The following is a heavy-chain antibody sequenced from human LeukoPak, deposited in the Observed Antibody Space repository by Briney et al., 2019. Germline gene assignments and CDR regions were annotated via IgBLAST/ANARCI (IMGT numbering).Heavy chain of an antibody. V-gene: IGHV3-11*04. CDR2: ISSSGSTI. J-gene: IGHJ4*02. CDR1: GFIFSDYY. Sequence: PGGSLRLSCAASGFIFSDYYMSWIRQAPGKGLEWVSYISSSGSTISYADSVKGRFTISRDNANNSLDLQMDSLRAEDTAVYYCARVRSDSPDFWGQGTLVTVSS. D-gene: IGHD2-21*01. CDR3: ARVRSDSPDF.